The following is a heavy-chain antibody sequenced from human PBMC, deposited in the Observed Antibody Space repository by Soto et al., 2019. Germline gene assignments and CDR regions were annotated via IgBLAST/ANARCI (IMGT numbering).Heavy chain of an antibody. Sequence: PSETLSLTCAVSGGSISSGGYSWSWIRQPPGKGLEWIGYIYYSGSTNYNPSLKSRVTISVDTSKNQFSLKLSSVTAADTAVYYCARSHLLRYFDWLALDYWGQGTLVTVSS. CDR1: GGSISSGGYS. D-gene: IGHD3-9*01. CDR3: ARSHLLRYFDWLALDY. CDR2: IYYSGST. J-gene: IGHJ4*02. V-gene: IGHV4-61*08.